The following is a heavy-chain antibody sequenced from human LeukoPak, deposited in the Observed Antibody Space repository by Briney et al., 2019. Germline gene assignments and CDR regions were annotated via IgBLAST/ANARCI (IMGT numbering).Heavy chain of an antibody. CDR1: GFTFNNYA. V-gene: IGHV3-23*01. CDR3: VRAAPRDCSPASCSLFDT. J-gene: IGHJ4*02. D-gene: IGHD2-2*01. CDR2: IMIGGDGK. Sequence: GGSLRLSCAGSGFTFNNYAMSWVRRAPRKGLEWVSTIMIGGDGKHYADSVKGRFTISRDRSESTLYLQMNGLRADDTAVYYCVRAAPRDCSPASCSLFDTWGQGTLVTDSS.